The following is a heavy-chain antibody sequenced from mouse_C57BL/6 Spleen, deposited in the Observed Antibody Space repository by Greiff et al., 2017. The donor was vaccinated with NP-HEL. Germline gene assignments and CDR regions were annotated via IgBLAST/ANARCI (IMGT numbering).Heavy chain of an antibody. Sequence: QVQLKQSDAELVKPGASVKISCKVSGYTFTDYTIHWMKQRPEQGLEWIGYIYPRDGSTKYNEKFKGKATLTADKSSSTAYMQLNSLTSEDSAVDCCAREREPDDYYGSSAMDYWGQGTSVTVSS. CDR1: GYTFTDYT. CDR2: IYPRDGST. J-gene: IGHJ4*01. V-gene: IGHV1-78*01. CDR3: AREREPDDYYGSSAMDY. D-gene: IGHD1-1*01.